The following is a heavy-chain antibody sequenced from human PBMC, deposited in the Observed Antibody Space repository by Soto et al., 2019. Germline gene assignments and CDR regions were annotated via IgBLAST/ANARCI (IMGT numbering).Heavy chain of an antibody. CDR1: GGSISSSSYY. D-gene: IGHD3-10*01. J-gene: IGHJ6*02. V-gene: IGHV4-39*01. Sequence: SETLSLTCTVSGGSISSSSYYWGWIRQPPGKGLEWIGSIYYSGSTYYNPSLKSRVTISVDTSKNQFSLKLSSVTAADTAVYYCAREVRGDGMDVWRQGTPVTASS. CDR3: AREVRGDGMDV. CDR2: IYYSGST.